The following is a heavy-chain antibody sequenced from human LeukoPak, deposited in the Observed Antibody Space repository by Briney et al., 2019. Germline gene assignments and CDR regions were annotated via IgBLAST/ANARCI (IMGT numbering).Heavy chain of an antibody. CDR1: GFTFDDHA. V-gene: IGHV3-43*02. D-gene: IGHD3-3*01. Sequence: GGSLRLSCAASGFTFDDHAMHWVRQVPGKGPEWVSPISGDGERTFYADSVKGRFSISRDNSKNSLHLQMNSLKTEDTALYYCAREDGDAIAIFGVITDYWGQGTLVTVSS. J-gene: IGHJ4*02. CDR2: ISGDGERT. CDR3: AREDGDAIAIFGVITDY.